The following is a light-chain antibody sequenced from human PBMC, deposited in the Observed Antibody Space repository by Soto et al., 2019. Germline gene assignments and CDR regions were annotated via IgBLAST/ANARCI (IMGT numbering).Light chain of an antibody. V-gene: IGKV1-5*01. CDR3: QQLESYPST. CDR1: QTISNW. Sequence: DIQMTQSPSTLSASVGDRVTISCRASQTISNWLAWYQQKPGEAPKLLIYDASALPRGVPSRFAGSGSGTDFTLTINSLQPEDFATYYCQQLESYPSTFGGGTKVDIK. CDR2: DAS. J-gene: IGKJ4*01.